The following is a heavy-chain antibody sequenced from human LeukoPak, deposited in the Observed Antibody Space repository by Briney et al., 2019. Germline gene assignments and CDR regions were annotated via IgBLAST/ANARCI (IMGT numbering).Heavy chain of an antibody. CDR2: IYTSGST. CDR1: GGSISSGSYY. Sequence: SQTLSLTCTVSGGSISSGSYYWSWIRQPAGKGLEWIGRIYTSGSTNYNPSLKSRVTISVDTSKNQFSLKLSSVTAADTAVYYCAREERETVRSAFYDYWGQGTLVTVSS. D-gene: IGHD6-25*01. CDR3: AREERETVRSAFYDY. J-gene: IGHJ4*02. V-gene: IGHV4-61*02.